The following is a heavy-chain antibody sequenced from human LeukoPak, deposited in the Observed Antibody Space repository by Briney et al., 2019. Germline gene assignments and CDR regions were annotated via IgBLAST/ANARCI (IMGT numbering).Heavy chain of an antibody. J-gene: IGHJ6*03. Sequence: PSETQSLTCTVSGSSISSSSYYWGWIRQPPGKGLEWIGSIYYSGSTYYNPSLKSRVTISVDTSKNQFSLKLSSVTAADTAVYYCASSYYDFWSGYYMDVWGKGTTVTVSS. D-gene: IGHD3-3*01. CDR2: IYYSGST. CDR1: GSSISSSSYY. V-gene: IGHV4-39*07. CDR3: ASSYYDFWSGYYMDV.